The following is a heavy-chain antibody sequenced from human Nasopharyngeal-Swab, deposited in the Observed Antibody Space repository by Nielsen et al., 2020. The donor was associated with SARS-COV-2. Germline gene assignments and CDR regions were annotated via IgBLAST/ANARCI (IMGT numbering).Heavy chain of an antibody. CDR2: IYYSGST. V-gene: IGHV4-39*01. CDR1: GGPTSSSSYY. CDR3: AGHGPDDSSWYEGIRYSWFDP. J-gene: IGHJ5*02. D-gene: IGHD6-13*01. Sequence: SETLSPTCTAPGGPTSSSSYYWGWIRQPPGKGLEGIGSIYYSGSTYSNPYLKSRATISVDTSKNQFSLKLSSVTAADTAVYYCAGHGPDDSSWYEGIRYSWFDPWGQGTLVTVSS.